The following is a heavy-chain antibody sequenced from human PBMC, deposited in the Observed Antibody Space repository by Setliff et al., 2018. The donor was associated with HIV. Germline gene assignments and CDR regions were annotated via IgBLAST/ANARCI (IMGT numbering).Heavy chain of an antibody. J-gene: IGHJ4*02. CDR1: GVSISAYF. D-gene: IGHD5-12*01. Sequence: PSQTLSLTCAVSGVSISAYFWSWIRQSPEKGLEWIGYIDNSGNTNYSPSLKSRITISRDTSKNQFSPKLNSVTAADAAVYYCARSTPSVGYISEHWGQGTLVTVSS. CDR3: ARSTPSVGYISEH. V-gene: IGHV4-59*01. CDR2: IDNSGNT.